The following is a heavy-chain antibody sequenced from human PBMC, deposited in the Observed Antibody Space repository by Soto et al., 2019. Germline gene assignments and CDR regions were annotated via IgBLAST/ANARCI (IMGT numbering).Heavy chain of an antibody. V-gene: IGHV1-69*13. J-gene: IGHJ6*02. CDR3: ARGGLPASYYYGMDV. CDR1: GGTFSSYA. D-gene: IGHD2-2*01. Sequence: SVKVSCKASGGTFSSYAISWVRQAPGQGLEWMGGIIPIFGTANYAQKFQGRVTITADESTSTAYMELSSLRSEDTAVYYCARGGLPASYYYGMDVWGQGTTVTVSS. CDR2: IIPIFGTA.